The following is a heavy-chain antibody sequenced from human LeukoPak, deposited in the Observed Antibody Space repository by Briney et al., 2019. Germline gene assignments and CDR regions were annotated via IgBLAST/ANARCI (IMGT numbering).Heavy chain of an antibody. D-gene: IGHD2-15*01. CDR2: ISWNSGSI. CDR1: GFTFDDYA. Sequence: PGRSLRLSCAASGFTFDDYAMHWVRQAPGKGLEWVSGISWNSGSIGYADSVKGRFTISRDNAKNSLYLQMNSLRAEDTAVYYCARDQGSGYYYYGMDVWGKGTTVTVSS. CDR3: ARDQGSGYYYYGMDV. V-gene: IGHV3-9*01. J-gene: IGHJ6*04.